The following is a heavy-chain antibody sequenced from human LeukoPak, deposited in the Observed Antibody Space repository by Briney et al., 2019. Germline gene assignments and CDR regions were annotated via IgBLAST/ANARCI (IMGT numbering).Heavy chain of an antibody. CDR1: GGSISSSSYY. CDR3: ARDAKSGFLEWSYFDY. D-gene: IGHD3-3*01. CDR2: IYYSGST. J-gene: IGHJ4*02. Sequence: SETLSLTCTVSGGSISSSSYYWGWIRQPPGKGLEWIGSIYYSGSTYYNPSLKSRVTISVDTSKNQFSLKLSSVTAADTAVYYCARDAKSGFLEWSYFDYWGQGTLVTVSS. V-gene: IGHV4-39*07.